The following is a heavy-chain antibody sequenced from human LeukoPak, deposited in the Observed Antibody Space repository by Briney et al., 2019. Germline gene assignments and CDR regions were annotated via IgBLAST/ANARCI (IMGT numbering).Heavy chain of an antibody. CDR3: ARRLWEQWLPGWWFDP. CDR2: INHSGST. Sequence: SETLSLTCAVSGGSISSSNWWSWVRQPPGKGLEWIGEINHSGSTNYSPSLKSRVTISVNTSKNQFSLKLNSVTAADTAVYYCARRLWEQWLPGWWFDPWGQGTLVTVSS. J-gene: IGHJ5*02. D-gene: IGHD6-19*01. CDR1: GGSISSSNW. V-gene: IGHV4-4*02.